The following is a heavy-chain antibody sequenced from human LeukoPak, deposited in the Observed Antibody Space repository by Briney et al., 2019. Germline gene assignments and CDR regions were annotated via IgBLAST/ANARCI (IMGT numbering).Heavy chain of an antibody. CDR2: IYYSGST. J-gene: IGHJ3*02. D-gene: IGHD3-22*01. CDR1: GGSISSYY. Sequence: SETLSLTCTVSGGSISSYYWSWIRQPPGKGLEWIGYIYYSGSTNYNPSLKSRVTISVDTSKNQFSLKLSSVTAADPAVYYCAQYYYDSSGAFDIWGQGTMVTVSS. CDR3: AQYYYDSSGAFDI. V-gene: IGHV4-59*08.